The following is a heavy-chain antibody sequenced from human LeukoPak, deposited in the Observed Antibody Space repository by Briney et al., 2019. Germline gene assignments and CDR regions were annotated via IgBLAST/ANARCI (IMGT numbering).Heavy chain of an antibody. V-gene: IGHV6-1*01. J-gene: IGHJ3*02. Sequence: PSQTLSLTCAISGDSVSSNSAAWNWIRQSPSRGLEWLGRTYYRSKWYNDYAVSVKSRITINPDTSKNQFSLQLSSVTPEDTAVYYCATSPYPFYYYDSSGHSAFDIWGQGTMVTVSS. CDR1: GDSVSSNSAA. CDR3: ATSPYPFYYYDSSGHSAFDI. CDR2: TYYRSKWYN. D-gene: IGHD3-22*01.